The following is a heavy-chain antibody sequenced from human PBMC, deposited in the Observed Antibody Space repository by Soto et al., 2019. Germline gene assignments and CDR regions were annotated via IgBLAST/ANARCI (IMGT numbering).Heavy chain of an antibody. CDR2: ISGSGSGT. D-gene: IGHD6-19*01. V-gene: IGHV3-23*01. Sequence: EVQLLQSGGGLVQPGGSLRLSCAASGFAFSSYSMYWVRQAPGKGLEWVSGISGSGSGTYYADSVKGRFTISRDNSKNTLYLQMNSLRAEDTAVYYCAKSSSWYPNGYSSGWSFDYWGQGTLVTVSS. CDR3: AKSSSWYPNGYSSGWSFDY. J-gene: IGHJ4*02. CDR1: GFAFSSYS.